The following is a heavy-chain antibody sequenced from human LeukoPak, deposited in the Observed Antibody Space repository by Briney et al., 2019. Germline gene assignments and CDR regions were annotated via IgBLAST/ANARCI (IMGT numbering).Heavy chain of an antibody. CDR2: IYHSGST. V-gene: IGHV4-34*01. Sequence: SETLSLTCAVYGGSFYNYYWTWIRQSPEKGLEWIGEIYHSGSTNINPSLKSRLTMSVDTSKKQFSLKLNSVTAADSAVYYCARRMSLTRLLSRPARDDPYFDSWGQGTLVTISS. D-gene: IGHD1-1*01. CDR3: ARRMSLTRLLSRPARDDPYFDS. CDR1: GGSFYNYY. J-gene: IGHJ4*02.